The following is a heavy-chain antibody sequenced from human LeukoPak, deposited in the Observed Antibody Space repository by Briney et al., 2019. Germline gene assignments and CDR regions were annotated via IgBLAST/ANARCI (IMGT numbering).Heavy chain of an antibody. Sequence: SETLSLTCTVSGGSISSYYWSWIRQPPGKGLEWIGYIYYSGSTNYNPSLKSRVTISVDTSKNQFSLKLSSVTAADTAVYYCAREAAALGSVVGDAFDIWGQGTMVTVSS. CDR3: AREAAALGSVVGDAFDI. J-gene: IGHJ3*02. CDR2: IYYSGST. CDR1: GGSISSYY. V-gene: IGHV4-59*01. D-gene: IGHD6-13*01.